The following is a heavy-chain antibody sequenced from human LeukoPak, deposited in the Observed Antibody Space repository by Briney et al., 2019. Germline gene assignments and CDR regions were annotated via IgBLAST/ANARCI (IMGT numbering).Heavy chain of an antibody. CDR3: AREVVRGVLYYFDY. CDR1: GGSISSYY. V-gene: IGHV4-59*01. J-gene: IGHJ4*02. CDR2: IYYSGST. D-gene: IGHD3-10*01. Sequence: PSETLCLTCTVSGGSISSYYWSWIRQPPGKGLEWIGYIYYSGSTNYNPSLKSRVTISVDTSKNQFSLKLSSVTAADTAVYYCAREVVRGVLYYFDYWGQGTLVTVSS.